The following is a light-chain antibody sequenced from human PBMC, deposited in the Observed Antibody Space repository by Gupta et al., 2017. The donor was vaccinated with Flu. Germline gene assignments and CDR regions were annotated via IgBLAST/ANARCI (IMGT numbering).Light chain of an antibody. V-gene: IGKV2-30*01. CDR3: MQGTHWPWT. Sequence: DVVWPHFQFSRPVPLERPPSISCRSSQSLVYSDGNTYLNWFQQRPGQSPRRLIYKVSNRDSGVPDRFSGSGSGTDFTLKISRVEAEDVGVYYCMQGTHWPWTFGQGTKVEIK. CDR2: KVS. J-gene: IGKJ1*01. CDR1: QSLVYSDGNTY.